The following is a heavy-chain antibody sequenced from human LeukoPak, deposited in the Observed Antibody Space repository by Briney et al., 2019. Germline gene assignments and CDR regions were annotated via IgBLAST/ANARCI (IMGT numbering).Heavy chain of an antibody. V-gene: IGHV1-2*02. CDR3: ARDINSSWVYYYYGMDV. CDR1: GYTFTGYY. CDR2: INPNSGGT. D-gene: IGHD6-13*01. J-gene: IGHJ6*02. Sequence: GASVKVSCKASGYTFTGYYMHWVRQAPGQGLEWMGWINPNSGGTNYAQKFQGRVTMTRDTSISTAYMELSRLRSDDTAVYYCARDINSSWVYYYYGMDVWGQGTTVTVSS.